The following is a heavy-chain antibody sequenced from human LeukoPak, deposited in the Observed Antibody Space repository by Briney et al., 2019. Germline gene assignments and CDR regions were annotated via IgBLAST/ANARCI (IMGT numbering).Heavy chain of an antibody. CDR1: GFTFSSYW. CDR2: IKQDGSEK. CDR3: ASGPGYCSGGSCYSVYYYGMDV. V-gene: IGHV3-7*01. D-gene: IGHD2-15*01. Sequence: PGGSLRLSCAASGFTFSSYWMSWVRQAPGKGLEWVANIKQDGSEKYYVDSVKGRFTISSDNAKNSLYLQMNSLRAEDTAVYYCASGPGYCSGGSCYSVYYYGMDVWGQGTTVTVSS. J-gene: IGHJ6*02.